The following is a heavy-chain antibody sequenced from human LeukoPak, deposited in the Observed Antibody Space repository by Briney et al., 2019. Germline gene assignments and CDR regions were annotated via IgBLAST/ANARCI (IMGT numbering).Heavy chain of an antibody. D-gene: IGHD2-21*01. J-gene: IGHJ6*02. V-gene: IGHV1-18*01. CDR2: IRAYNGNT. CDR1: GYAFTSYG. CDR3: ASQSFRVSRASYYYGMDV. Sequence: ASVKVSCKASGYAFTSYGISWVRQAPGQGLEWMGWIRAYNGNTNYAQKHQGRVTMTTDTSTSIAYMELRSLRSDDTAVYYCASQSFRVSRASYYYGMDVWGQGTTVTVSS.